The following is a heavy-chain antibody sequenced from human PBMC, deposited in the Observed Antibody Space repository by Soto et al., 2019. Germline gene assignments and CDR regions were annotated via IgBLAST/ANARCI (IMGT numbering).Heavy chain of an antibody. D-gene: IGHD6-6*01. Sequence: QVQLVQSGAEVKRPGSSVKVSCKASGDMFRNSAFTWVRQAPGQGLAWMGVIIPLFRKTDVAQKFQGRVNLTADESTSSVYMEVSSLPSEDTAVYFCAMARLSNVDPNISCFYGLDVWGQGTTSTVS. J-gene: IGHJ6*02. CDR2: IIPLFRKT. CDR1: GDMFRNSA. CDR3: AMARLSNVDPNISCFYGLDV. V-gene: IGHV1-69*01.